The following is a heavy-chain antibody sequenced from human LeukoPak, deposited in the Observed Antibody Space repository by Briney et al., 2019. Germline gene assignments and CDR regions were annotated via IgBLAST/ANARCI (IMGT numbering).Heavy chain of an antibody. D-gene: IGHD3-3*01. CDR1: GYTFTSYG. CDR2: ISAYNGNT. V-gene: IGHV1-18*01. Sequence: GASVKVSCKASGYTFTSYGISWVRQAPGQGLEWMGWISAYNGNTNYAQKLQGRVTMTTDTSTSTAYMELRSLRSDDTAVYYCARDLQAYYDFWSGYFHNWFDPWGQGTPVTVSS. CDR3: ARDLQAYYDFWSGYFHNWFDP. J-gene: IGHJ5*02.